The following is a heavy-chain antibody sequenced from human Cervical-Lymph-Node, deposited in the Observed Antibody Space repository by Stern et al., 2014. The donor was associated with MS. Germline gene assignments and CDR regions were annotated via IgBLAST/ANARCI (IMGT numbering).Heavy chain of an antibody. J-gene: IGHJ4*02. D-gene: IGHD1-26*01. Sequence: EVQLEESGGGLVQPGGSLRLSCLGSGFTFSDYWIHWVRQAPGKGPVWVSRMSSDASRTSYADFVKGRFTVSRDNGKNTAYLEMHSLRAEDTAVYYCASPFPGSFNIDNWGQGTLVTVSS. CDR3: ASPFPGSFNIDN. V-gene: IGHV3-74*02. CDR2: MSSDASRT. CDR1: GFTFSDYW.